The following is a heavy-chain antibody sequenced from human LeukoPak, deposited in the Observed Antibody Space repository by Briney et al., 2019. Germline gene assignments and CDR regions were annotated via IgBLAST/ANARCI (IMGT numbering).Heavy chain of an antibody. J-gene: IGHJ4*02. Sequence: SETLSLTCSVSDGSINSYYWNWIRRPPGKGLEWIGYIYYNGNTNYSPSLKSRVTMSVDTSKNLFSLKVSSVTAADTAVYYCARDLGYCTNGVCHTRFDYWGQGTLVAVSS. CDR1: DGSINSYY. CDR3: ARDLGYCTNGVCHTRFDY. V-gene: IGHV4-59*01. CDR2: IYYNGNT. D-gene: IGHD2-8*01.